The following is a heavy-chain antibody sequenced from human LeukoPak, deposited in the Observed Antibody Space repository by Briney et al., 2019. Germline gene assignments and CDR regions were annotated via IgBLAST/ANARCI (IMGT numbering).Heavy chain of an antibody. J-gene: IGHJ3*02. V-gene: IGHV3-53*01. Sequence: GGSLRLSCAASGFTVSSNYMSWVRQAPGKGLEWVSVIYSGGSTYYADSVKGRFTISRDNSKNTLYLQMNSLRAEDTAVYYCASRVTAMETGAFDIWGQGTMVTVSS. CDR1: GFTVSSNY. CDR2: IYSGGST. CDR3: ASRVTAMETGAFDI. D-gene: IGHD5-18*01.